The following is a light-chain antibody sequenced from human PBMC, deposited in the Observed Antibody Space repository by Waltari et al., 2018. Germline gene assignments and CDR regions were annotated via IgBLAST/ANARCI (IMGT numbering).Light chain of an antibody. CDR1: QTISTW. CDR2: KAS. J-gene: IGKJ1*01. CDR3: QQYNSFPWT. V-gene: IGKV1-5*03. Sequence: DIQMTQSPSTLSASVGDRVTITCRASQTISTWLAWYQQKPGKAPKLLIYKASSLESGVPSRFSGSGSGTEFTLTISSLQPDDSATYYCQQYNSFPWTFGQGTKLEI.